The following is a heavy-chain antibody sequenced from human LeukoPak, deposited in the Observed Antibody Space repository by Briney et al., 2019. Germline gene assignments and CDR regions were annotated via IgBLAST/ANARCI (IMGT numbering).Heavy chain of an antibody. J-gene: IGHJ4*02. Sequence: PSETLSLTCTVSGGSISSSSYYWGWIRQPPGKGLEWIGSIYYSGSTYYNPSLKSRVTISVDTSKNQFSLKLSSVTAADTAVYYCARQGYGSGSYYNVWGQGTLVTVSS. CDR1: GGSISSSSYY. CDR2: IYYSGST. CDR3: ARQGYGSGSYYNV. V-gene: IGHV4-39*01. D-gene: IGHD3-10*01.